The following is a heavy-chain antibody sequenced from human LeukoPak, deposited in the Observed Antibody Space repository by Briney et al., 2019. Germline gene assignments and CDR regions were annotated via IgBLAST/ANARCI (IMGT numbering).Heavy chain of an antibody. D-gene: IGHD3-10*01. J-gene: IGHJ6*02. V-gene: IGHV4-34*01. Sequence: SETLSLTCAVYGGSFSGYYWSRIRQPPGKGLEWIGEINHSGSTNYNPSLKSRVTISVGTSKNQFSLKLSSVTAADTAVHYCARVRITMVRGVSRYYGMDVWGQGTTVTVSS. CDR2: INHSGST. CDR1: GGSFSGYY. CDR3: ARVRITMVRGVSRYYGMDV.